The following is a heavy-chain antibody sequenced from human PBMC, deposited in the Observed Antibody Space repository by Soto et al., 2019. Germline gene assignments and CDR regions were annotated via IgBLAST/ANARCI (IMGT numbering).Heavy chain of an antibody. CDR2: IYYSGST. Sequence: QLQLQESGPGLVKPSETLSLTCTVSGGSISSSSYYWGWIRQPPGKGLEWIGSIYYSGSTYYNPSLKSRVTISVDTSKNQFSLKLSSVTAADTAVYYCARQSFKSVTTPDYWGQGTLVTVSS. CDR1: GGSISSSSYY. CDR3: ARQSFKSVTTPDY. D-gene: IGHD4-17*01. J-gene: IGHJ4*02. V-gene: IGHV4-39*01.